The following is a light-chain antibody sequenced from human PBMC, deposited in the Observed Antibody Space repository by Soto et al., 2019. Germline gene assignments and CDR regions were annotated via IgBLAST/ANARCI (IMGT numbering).Light chain of an antibody. Sequence: QSVLTQPPSVSAAPGQKVTIFCSGSSSSIGNNHVSWYQQLPGTAPHLLIYDNNKPPSGIPDRFSGSKSDTSATLGISGLQTGDEADYYCATSDGKVFGTGTKVTVL. V-gene: IGLV1-51*01. CDR3: ATSDGKV. J-gene: IGLJ1*01. CDR2: DNN. CDR1: SSSIGNNH.